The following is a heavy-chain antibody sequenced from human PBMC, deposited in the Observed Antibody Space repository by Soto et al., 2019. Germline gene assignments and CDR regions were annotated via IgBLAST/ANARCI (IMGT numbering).Heavy chain of an antibody. CDR3: ARGLDYYYYYMDV. V-gene: IGHV3-11*01. CDR2: ISSSGSNI. Sequence: GGSLRLSCAASGFTFSDYYMSWIRQAPGKGLEWVSYISSSGSNIYYADSVKGRFTISRDNAKNSLYLQMNSLRAEDTAVYYCARGLDYYYYYMDVWGKGTTVTVSS. J-gene: IGHJ6*03. CDR1: GFTFSDYY.